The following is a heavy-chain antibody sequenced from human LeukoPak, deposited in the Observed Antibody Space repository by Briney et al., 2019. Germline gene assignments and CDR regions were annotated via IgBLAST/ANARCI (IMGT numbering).Heavy chain of an antibody. Sequence: GSLRLSCEASGFTFSSYWMHWVRQAPGKGLVWVSRIDSDGSRISYADSAKGRFTISRDNAKNTLYLQMNSLRAEDTAVYYCAGGRDRSELYFDSWGQGTLVTVSS. V-gene: IGHV3-74*01. J-gene: IGHJ4*02. CDR1: GFTFSSYW. CDR3: AGGRDRSELYFDS. D-gene: IGHD3-10*01. CDR2: IDSDGSRI.